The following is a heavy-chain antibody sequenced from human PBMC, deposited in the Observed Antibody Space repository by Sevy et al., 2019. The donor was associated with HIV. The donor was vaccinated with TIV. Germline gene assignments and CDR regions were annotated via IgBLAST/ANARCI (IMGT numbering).Heavy chain of an antibody. Sequence: GGSLRLSCAASGFTFSSYAMHWVRQAPGKGLEWVAVISYDGSNKYYADSVKGRFTISRDNSKNTLYLLMNSLRAEDTAVYYCARDSIPLRWLQFSYYYGMDVWGQGTTVTVSS. V-gene: IGHV3-30*04. J-gene: IGHJ6*02. D-gene: IGHD5-12*01. CDR3: ARDSIPLRWLQFSYYYGMDV. CDR1: GFTFSSYA. CDR2: ISYDGSNK.